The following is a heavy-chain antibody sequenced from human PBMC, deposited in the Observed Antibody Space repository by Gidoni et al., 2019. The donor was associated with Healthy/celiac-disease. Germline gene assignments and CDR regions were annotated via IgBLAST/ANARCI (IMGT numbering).Heavy chain of an antibody. D-gene: IGHD4-17*01. CDR3: ARDLDYGDSNYYYGMDV. CDR2: IGYDGSNK. Sequence: QVQLVESGGGVVQPGRSLRLSCAASGFTFSSYGMHWVRQAPGKGLEWVAVIGYDGSNKYYADSVKGRFTISRDNSKNTLYLQMNSLRAEDTAVYYCARDLDYGDSNYYYGMDVWGQGTTVTVSS. CDR1: GFTFSSYG. J-gene: IGHJ6*02. V-gene: IGHV3-33*01.